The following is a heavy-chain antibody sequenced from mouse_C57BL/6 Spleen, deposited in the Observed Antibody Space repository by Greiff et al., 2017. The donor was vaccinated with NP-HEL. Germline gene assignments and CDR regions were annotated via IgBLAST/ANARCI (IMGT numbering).Heavy chain of an antibody. J-gene: IGHJ4*01. D-gene: IGHD1-1*01. Sequence: QVQLQQSGAELVRPGTSVKMSCKASGYTFTNYWIGWAKQRPGHGLEWIGDIYPGGGYTNYNEKFKGKATLTADKSSSTAYMQFSSLTSEDSAIYYCARGGLYGSSYVSAMDYWGQGTSVTVSS. CDR2: IYPGGGYT. CDR1: GYTFTNYW. CDR3: ARGGLYGSSYVSAMDY. V-gene: IGHV1-63*01.